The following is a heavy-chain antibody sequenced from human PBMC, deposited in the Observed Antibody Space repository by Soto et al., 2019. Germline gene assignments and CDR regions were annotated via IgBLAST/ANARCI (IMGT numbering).Heavy chain of an antibody. Sequence: PSETLSLTCTVSGGSISSYYWSWIRQPPGKGLEWIGYIYYSGSTNYNPSLKSRVTISVDTSKNQFSLKLSSVTAADTAVYYCASYSIGWYYFDYWGQGTLVTVSS. D-gene: IGHD6-19*01. CDR2: IYYSGST. CDR3: ASYSIGWYYFDY. J-gene: IGHJ4*02. CDR1: GGSISSYY. V-gene: IGHV4-59*01.